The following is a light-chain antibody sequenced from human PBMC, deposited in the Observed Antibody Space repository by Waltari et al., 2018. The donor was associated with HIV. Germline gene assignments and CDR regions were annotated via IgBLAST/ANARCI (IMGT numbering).Light chain of an antibody. CDR3: SSYTTSSTLV. CDR1: SSDVGGYNY. CDR2: EVT. J-gene: IGLJ2*01. Sequence: QSALPQPASVSGSPGQPITISCPGTSSDVGGYNYVSWYQQHPGKAPKLMIYEVTNRPSGVSNRFSGSKSANTASLTISGLQAEDEADYYCSSYTTSSTLVFGGGTKVTVL. V-gene: IGLV2-14*01.